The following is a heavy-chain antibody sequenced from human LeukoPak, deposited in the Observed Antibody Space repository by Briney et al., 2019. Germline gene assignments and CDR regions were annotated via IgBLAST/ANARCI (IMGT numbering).Heavy chain of an antibody. CDR2: INSDESVT. Sequence: GGSLRLSCAASGFTFSSSWMQWVRQAPGQGLVWVSRINSDESVTTYTNSVKGRFTTSRDNAKNTLYLQMNSLRAEDTAMYYCVRSRFTTSSFDYWGQGTLVTVSS. J-gene: IGHJ4*02. CDR3: VRSRFTTSSFDY. D-gene: IGHD2-2*01. V-gene: IGHV3-74*03. CDR1: GFTFSSSW.